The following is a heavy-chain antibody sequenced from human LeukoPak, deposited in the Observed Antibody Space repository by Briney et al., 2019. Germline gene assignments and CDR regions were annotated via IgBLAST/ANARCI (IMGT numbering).Heavy chain of an antibody. CDR3: ARQGPWAAAGFDH. V-gene: IGHV5-51*01. J-gene: IGHJ4*02. Sequence: GASLQISCEASGSIFTNYWIGGGRQLPGKGLEWMGIIYPGDSDTKYSPSFQGQVTIPADKSINPAYPQWSSLQASDSAIYYCARQGPWAAAGFDHWGQGTLVTVSS. D-gene: IGHD6-13*01. CDR2: IYPGDSDT. CDR1: GSIFTNYW.